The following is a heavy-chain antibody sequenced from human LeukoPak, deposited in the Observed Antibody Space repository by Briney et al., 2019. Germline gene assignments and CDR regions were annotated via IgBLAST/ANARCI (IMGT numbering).Heavy chain of an antibody. CDR3: AKDKRIFGNYYDSSGYYVSALFDY. Sequence: GGSLRLSCAASGFTFSSYGMSWVRQAPGKGLEWVSAISGSGGSTYYADSVKGRFTISRDNSKNTLYLQMNSLRAEDTAVYYCAKDKRIFGNYYDSSGYYVSALFDYWGQGTLVTVSS. CDR1: GFTFSSYG. D-gene: IGHD3-22*01. V-gene: IGHV3-23*01. CDR2: ISGSGGST. J-gene: IGHJ4*02.